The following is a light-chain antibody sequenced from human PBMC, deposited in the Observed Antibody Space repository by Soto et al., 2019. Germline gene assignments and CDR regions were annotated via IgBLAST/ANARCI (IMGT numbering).Light chain of an antibody. CDR2: GAS. CDR1: QSFSSSY. V-gene: IGKV3-20*01. CDR3: QQYGSSPLT. Sequence: ESVLTQSPGTLSLSPGERATLSCRASQSFSSSYLAWYQQKPAQAPRLLIYGASSRATAIPDRFSGSGSGTDITLTISRLEAEDFAVYYCQQYGSSPLTFGGGTNVEIK. J-gene: IGKJ4*01.